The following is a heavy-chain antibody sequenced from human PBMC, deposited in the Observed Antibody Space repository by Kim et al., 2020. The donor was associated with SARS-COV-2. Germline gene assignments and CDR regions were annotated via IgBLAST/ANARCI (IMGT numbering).Heavy chain of an antibody. V-gene: IGHV1-8*01. CDR3: ARAYGDYREYYFDY. J-gene: IGHJ4*02. D-gene: IGHD4-17*01. Sequence: YAQKVQGRVTMTTDISMSTAYMEITNLRSEDTAVYYCARAYGDYREYYFDYWGQGALVTISS.